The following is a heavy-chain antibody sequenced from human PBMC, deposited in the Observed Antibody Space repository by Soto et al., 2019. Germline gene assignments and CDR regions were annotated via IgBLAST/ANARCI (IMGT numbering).Heavy chain of an antibody. J-gene: IGHJ4*02. CDR2: INHSGST. V-gene: IGHV4-34*01. CDR3: ASNVNPVGDYGSYYCDY. CDR1: DGSFSGYY. D-gene: IGHD4-17*01. Sequence: SETLSLTCAVYDGSFSGYYWGWIRQPPGKGLEWIGEINHSGSTNYNPSLKSRVTISVDTSKNQFSLKLSSVTAADTAVYYCASNVNPVGDYGSYYCDYWGQGTLVTVSS.